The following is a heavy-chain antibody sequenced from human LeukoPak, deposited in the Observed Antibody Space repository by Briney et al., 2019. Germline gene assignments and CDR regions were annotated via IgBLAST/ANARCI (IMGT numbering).Heavy chain of an antibody. J-gene: IGHJ3*02. CDR1: GGSISSGGYY. Sequence: SETLSLTCTVSGGSISSGGYYWSWIRQHPGKGLEWIGYIYYSGSTYCNPSLKSRVTISVDTSKNQFSLKLSSVTAADTAVYYCARERAYYYDSSEFAFDIWGQGTMVTVSS. CDR2: IYYSGST. D-gene: IGHD3-22*01. CDR3: ARERAYYYDSSEFAFDI. V-gene: IGHV4-31*03.